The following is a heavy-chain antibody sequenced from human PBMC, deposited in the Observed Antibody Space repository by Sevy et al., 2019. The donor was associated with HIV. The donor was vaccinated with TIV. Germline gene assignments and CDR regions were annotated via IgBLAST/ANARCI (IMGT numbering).Heavy chain of an antibody. J-gene: IGHJ6*02. V-gene: IGHV4-39*01. CDR3: ARRQGFLEANSYYGMDV. CDR2: INYSGST. CDR1: GGSISSSSYY. Sequence: SETLSLTCTVCGGSISSSSYYWGWIRQPPGKGLEGIGSINYSGSTYYNPSLKSRVTISVDTSKNQFFLKLSSVTAADTAVYYCARRQGFLEANSYYGMDVWGQGTTVTVSS. D-gene: IGHD3-3*01.